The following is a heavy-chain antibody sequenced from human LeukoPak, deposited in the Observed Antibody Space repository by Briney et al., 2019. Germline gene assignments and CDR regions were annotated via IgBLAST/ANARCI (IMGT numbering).Heavy chain of an antibody. J-gene: IGHJ4*02. Sequence: ASVKVSRKFSVYTLTELSMHWMRQAPGKGLEWMGGFDPEDGETIYAQKFQGRVTMTEDTSTDTAYMELSSLRSEDTAVYYCATGRIVDSWHEAGGIDYWGQGTLVTVSS. V-gene: IGHV1-24*01. D-gene: IGHD1-26*01. CDR2: FDPEDGET. CDR3: ATGRIVDSWHEAGGIDY. CDR1: VYTLTELS.